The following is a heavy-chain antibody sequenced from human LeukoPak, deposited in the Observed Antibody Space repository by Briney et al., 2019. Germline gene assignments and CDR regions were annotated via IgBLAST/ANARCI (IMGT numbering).Heavy chain of an antibody. D-gene: IGHD3-10*01. CDR3: ARSFGRKDYYGMDV. CDR1: GGSFSGYY. V-gene: IGHV4-34*01. Sequence: SETLSLTCAVYGGSFSGYYWSWIRQPPGKGLEWIGEINHSGSTNYNPSLKSRVTISVDTSKNQFSLKLSSVTAADTAVYYCARSFGRKDYYGMDVWGQGTTVTVS. J-gene: IGHJ6*02. CDR2: INHSGST.